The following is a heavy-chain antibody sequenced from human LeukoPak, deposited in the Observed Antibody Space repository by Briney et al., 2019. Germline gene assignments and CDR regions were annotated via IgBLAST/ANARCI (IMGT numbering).Heavy chain of an antibody. Sequence: GESLKISCAASGFTFNTYWMSWVRQAPGKGLEWVAKIEPDGSEKSYVDSVKGRFTISRDNAKNSVYLQMNSLRVEDTAVYYCARGQLADIYWGQGALVTVSS. CDR2: IEPDGSEK. CDR3: ARGQLADIY. V-gene: IGHV3-7*01. J-gene: IGHJ4*02. CDR1: GFTFNTYW. D-gene: IGHD2-2*01.